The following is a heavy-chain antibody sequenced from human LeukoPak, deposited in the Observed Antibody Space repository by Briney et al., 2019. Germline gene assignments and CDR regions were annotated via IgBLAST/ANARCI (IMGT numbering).Heavy chain of an antibody. CDR3: ARGLNYYDSRGIDY. V-gene: IGHV1-2*06. D-gene: IGHD3-22*01. Sequence: ASVKVSCKASGYTFTGYYMHWVRQAPGQGLEWMGRINPNSGGTNYAQKFQGRVTMTRDTSISTAYMELSRLRSDDTAVYYCARGLNYYDSRGIDYWGQGTLVTVSS. CDR1: GYTFTGYY. CDR2: INPNSGGT. J-gene: IGHJ4*02.